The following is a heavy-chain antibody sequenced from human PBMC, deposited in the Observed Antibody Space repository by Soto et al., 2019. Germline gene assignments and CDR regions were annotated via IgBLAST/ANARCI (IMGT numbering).Heavy chain of an antibody. V-gene: IGHV3-73*01. CDR2: IRSKGNNYAT. D-gene: IGHD3-3*01. CDR1: GFTFSGSA. CDR3: SRQASDFWSGKPQYYMDV. J-gene: IGHJ6*03. Sequence: GGSLRLCCAASGFTFSGSAMHWVRQASGKGLELVGRIRSKGNNYATAYGASLKGRFTISRDDSKNTAYLQMNSLNTEDTAVYYCSRQASDFWSGKPQYYMDVWGKGTTVTVSS.